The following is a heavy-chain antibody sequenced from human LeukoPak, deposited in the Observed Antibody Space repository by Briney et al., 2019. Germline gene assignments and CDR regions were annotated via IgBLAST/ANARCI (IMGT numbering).Heavy chain of an antibody. Sequence: SETLSLTCAVYGGSFSGYYWSWVRQPPGKGLEWIGGINHSGSTNYNPSLKSRVTISVDTSKNQFSLKLSSVTAADTAVYYCARVRGGYSYGDNWFDPWGQGTLVTVSS. D-gene: IGHD5-18*01. J-gene: IGHJ5*02. CDR1: GGSFSGYY. CDR2: INHSGST. CDR3: ARVRGGYSYGDNWFDP. V-gene: IGHV4-34*01.